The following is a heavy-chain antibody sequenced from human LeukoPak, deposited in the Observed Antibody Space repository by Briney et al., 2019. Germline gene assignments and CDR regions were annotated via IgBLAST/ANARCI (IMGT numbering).Heavy chain of an antibody. V-gene: IGHV3-11*01. CDR3: ARVLSSGYSPFDY. CDR1: GFASSDYY. J-gene: IGHJ4*02. CDR2: ISSSGSST. D-gene: IGHD6-19*01. Sequence: PGGSLRLSCAASGFASSDYYMSWIRQAPGKGLEWVSYISSSGSSTFYADSVKGRFTISRDNTKNSLYLQMNSLRAEDTAVYYCARVLSSGYSPFDYWGQGSLVTVSS.